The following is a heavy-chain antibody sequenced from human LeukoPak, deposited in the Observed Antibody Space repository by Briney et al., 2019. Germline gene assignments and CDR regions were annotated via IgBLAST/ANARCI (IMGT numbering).Heavy chain of an antibody. CDR3: SRGGALTSFDS. Sequence: ASVRLSCTASGFSFSSYSFSWVRQAPGQGLEWMGWISAYNGKTNYAQKFQGRVTMTTDTSTTTVYMVLRRLRSDDTAVYVCSRGGALTSFDSCGQGTLMTVSS. V-gene: IGHV1-18*01. CDR1: GFSFSSYS. J-gene: IGHJ4*02. D-gene: IGHD1-26*01. CDR2: ISAYNGKT.